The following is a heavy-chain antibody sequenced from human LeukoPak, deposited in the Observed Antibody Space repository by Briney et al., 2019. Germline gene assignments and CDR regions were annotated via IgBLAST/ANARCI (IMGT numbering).Heavy chain of an antibody. CDR1: GGTFSSYA. J-gene: IGHJ5*02. D-gene: IGHD2-2*01. CDR2: IIPIFGTA. Sequence: SVKVSCRASGGTFSSYAISWVRQAPGQGLEWMGGIIPIFGTANYAQKFQGRVTITTDESTSTAYMELSSLRSEDTAMYYCARDNVPATTNWFDPWGQGTLVTVSS. V-gene: IGHV1-69*05. CDR3: ARDNVPATTNWFDP.